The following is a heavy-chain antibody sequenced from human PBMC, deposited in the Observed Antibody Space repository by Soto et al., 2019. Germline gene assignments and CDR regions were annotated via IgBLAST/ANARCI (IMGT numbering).Heavy chain of an antibody. J-gene: IGHJ4*02. V-gene: IGHV1-18*01. CDR3: ARVRRGYSGYDSDY. CDR2: ISAYNGNT. CDR1: GYTFTSYG. D-gene: IGHD5-12*01. Sequence: ASVKVSCKASGYTFTSYGISWVRQAPGQGLEWMGWISAYNGNTDYAQKLQGRVTMTTDTSTSTAYMELRSLRSDDTAVYYCARVRRGYSGYDSDYWGQGTLVTVSS.